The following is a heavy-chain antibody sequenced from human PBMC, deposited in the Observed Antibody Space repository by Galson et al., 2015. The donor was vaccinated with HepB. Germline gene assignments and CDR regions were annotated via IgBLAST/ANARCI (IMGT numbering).Heavy chain of an antibody. CDR1: GFTFSSYG. Sequence: SLRLSCAASGFTFSSYGMHWVRQAPGKGLEWVAVISYDGSNKYYADSVKGRFTISRDNSKNTLYLQMNSLRAEDTAVYYCAKDLEEGVSRTNSDPWGQGTLVTVSS. CDR2: ISYDGSNK. J-gene: IGHJ5*02. D-gene: IGHD1-1*01. V-gene: IGHV3-30*18. CDR3: AKDLEEGVSRTNSDP.